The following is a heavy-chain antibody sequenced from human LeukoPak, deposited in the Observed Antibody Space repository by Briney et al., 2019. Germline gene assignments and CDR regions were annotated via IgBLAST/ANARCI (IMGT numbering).Heavy chain of an antibody. V-gene: IGHV3-21*01. D-gene: IGHD3-10*01. CDR1: GFTFSSYS. J-gene: IGHJ6*03. CDR3: ARDGPMVRGVIGDYYYYYYMDV. CDR2: ISSSSSYI. Sequence: GGSLRLSCAASGFTFSSYSMNWVRQAPGKGLEWVSSISSSSSYIYYADSVKGRFTISRDNAKNSLYLQMNSLRAEDTVVYYCARDGPMVRGVIGDYYYYYYMDVWGKGTTVTVSS.